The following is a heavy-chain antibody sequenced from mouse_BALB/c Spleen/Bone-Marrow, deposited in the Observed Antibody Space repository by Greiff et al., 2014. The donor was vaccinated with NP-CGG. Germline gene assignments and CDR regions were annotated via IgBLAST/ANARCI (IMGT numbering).Heavy chain of an antibody. CDR3: ASYVYGYYFDY. CDR1: GFNSKDTY. V-gene: IGHV14-3*02. CDR2: IDPANGNT. Sequence: EVQLQQSGAELVKSGASVKLSCTASGFNSKDTYMHWVKQRPEQGLEWIGRIDPANGNTKYDPKFQGKATITADTSSNTAYLQLSSLTSEDTAVYYCASYVYGYYFDYWGQGTTLTVSS. J-gene: IGHJ2*01. D-gene: IGHD2-2*01.